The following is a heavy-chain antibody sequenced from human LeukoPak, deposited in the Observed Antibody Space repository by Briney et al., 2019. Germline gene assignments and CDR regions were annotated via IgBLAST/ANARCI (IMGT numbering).Heavy chain of an antibody. CDR2: INAGNGNT. V-gene: IGHV1-3*03. D-gene: IGHD2-15*01. Sequence: ASVKVSCKASGYTFTSYAMHWVRQAPGQRLGWMGWINAGNGNTKYSLEFQGRVTIIRDTSASTAYMELSSLRSEDIAVYYCARNRGYCSGGSCTLGSFDIWGQGKMVTVSS. J-gene: IGHJ3*02. CDR1: GYTFTSYA. CDR3: ARNRGYCSGGSCTLGSFDI.